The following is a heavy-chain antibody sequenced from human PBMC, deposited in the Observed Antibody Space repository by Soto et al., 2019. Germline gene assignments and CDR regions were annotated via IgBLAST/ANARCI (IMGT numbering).Heavy chain of an antibody. CDR3: AKDQRLYSLPAVYYFDY. Sequence: GGSLRLSCAASGFTFSSYGMHWVRQAPGKGLEWVAVISYDGSNKYYADSVKGRFTISRDNSKNTLYLQMNSLRAEDTAVYYCAKDQRLYSLPAVYYFDYWGQGTLVTSPQ. CDR1: GFTFSSYG. CDR2: ISYDGSNK. J-gene: IGHJ4*02. V-gene: IGHV3-30*18. D-gene: IGHD5-12*01.